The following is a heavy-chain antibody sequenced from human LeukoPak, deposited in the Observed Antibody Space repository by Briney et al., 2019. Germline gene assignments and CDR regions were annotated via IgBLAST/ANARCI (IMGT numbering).Heavy chain of an antibody. Sequence: PSETLSLTCTVSGGSISSGGYYWSWIRQPPGKGLEWIGYIYHSGSTYYNPSLKSRVTISVDRSKNQFSLKLSSVTAADTAVYYCARAAHFYDSSGYYHFDYWGQGTLVTVSS. V-gene: IGHV4-30-2*01. J-gene: IGHJ4*02. CDR1: GGSISSGGYY. D-gene: IGHD3-22*01. CDR2: IYHSGST. CDR3: ARAAHFYDSSGYYHFDY.